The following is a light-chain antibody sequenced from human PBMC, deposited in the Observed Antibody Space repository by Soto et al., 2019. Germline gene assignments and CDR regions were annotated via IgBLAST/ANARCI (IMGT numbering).Light chain of an antibody. J-gene: IGKJ1*01. CDR1: RGIYTH. CDR3: QTYDKAPWT. CDR2: AAS. Sequence: DIQMTQSPSSLSASVGDRVTITCRASRGIYTHLAWYQQKPGNAPKLLIYAASTLQSGVPSRFSASGSGTDFILTISDLQSEEVGTYFWQTYDKAPWTFGPGTRV. V-gene: IGKV1-27*01.